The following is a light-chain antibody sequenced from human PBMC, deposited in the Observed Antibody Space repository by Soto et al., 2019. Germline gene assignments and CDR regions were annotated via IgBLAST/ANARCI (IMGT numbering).Light chain of an antibody. CDR3: QHYGSSQWTFGQWT. J-gene: IGKJ1*01. CDR1: QSGSSSY. Sequence: IVLTQSPGTVSLSPGERATLSCRASQSGSSSYLAWYQQRPGQAPRLLIFGASTRATGIPDRFSGSGSGTDFTLTNSRLEPEDSAVYFCQHYGSSQWTFGQWTFGQGTKVEI. CDR2: GAS. V-gene: IGKV3-20*01.